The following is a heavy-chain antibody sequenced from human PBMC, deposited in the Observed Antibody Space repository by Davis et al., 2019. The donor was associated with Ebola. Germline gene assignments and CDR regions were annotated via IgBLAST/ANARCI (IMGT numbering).Heavy chain of an antibody. D-gene: IGHD6-6*01. CDR3: ARQSSSSRGDY. Sequence: LTLSCTLSGGSIRGIGQYWGWIRQAPGKGLEWMGSIFYSGSTSYNPSLKSRVTMSVDTTKNHFSLKLRSVTAADTAVYYCARQSSSSRGDYWGQGTLVTVSS. CDR2: IFYSGST. J-gene: IGHJ4*02. CDR1: GGSIRGIGQY. V-gene: IGHV4-39*01.